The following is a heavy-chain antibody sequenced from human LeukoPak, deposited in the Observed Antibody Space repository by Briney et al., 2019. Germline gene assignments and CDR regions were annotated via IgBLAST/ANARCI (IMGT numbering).Heavy chain of an antibody. CDR3: ERDLRGTEYYYDSSGSDY. D-gene: IGHD3-22*01. CDR2: ISSSGSTI. V-gene: IGHV3-11*01. J-gene: IGHJ4*02. Sequence: GGSLRLSCAASGFTFSDYYMSWIRQAPGKGLEWVSYISSSGSTIYYADSVKGRFTISRDNAKNSLYLQMNSLRAEDTAVYYCERDLRGTEYYYDSSGSDYWGQGTLVTVSS. CDR1: GFTFSDYY.